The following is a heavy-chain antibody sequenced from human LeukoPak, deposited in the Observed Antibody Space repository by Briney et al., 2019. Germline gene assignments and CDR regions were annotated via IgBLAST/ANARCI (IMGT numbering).Heavy chain of an antibody. CDR2: ICDSGVNT. CDR1: GFTFSSYV. J-gene: IGHJ5*02. Sequence: GGSLRLSCAASGFTFSSYVMSWVRQAPGKGLEWVSTICDSGVNTYYADSVKGRFTISRDNSKNTLYLQMNSLRAEDTAIYYCAKGSSAPGTTTSPHWFDPWGQGTLVTVSS. V-gene: IGHV3-23*01. CDR3: AKGSSAPGTTTSPHWFDP. D-gene: IGHD1-1*01.